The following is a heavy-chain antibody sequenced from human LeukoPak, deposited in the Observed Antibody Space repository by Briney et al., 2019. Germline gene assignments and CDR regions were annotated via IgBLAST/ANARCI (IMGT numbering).Heavy chain of an antibody. CDR1: GLTFSSNW. CDR3: ASMRWLQSSFDY. CDR2: INSDGSST. V-gene: IGHV3-74*01. D-gene: IGHD5-24*01. Sequence: PGGSLRLSCAAAGLTFSSNWIDWVRHTAGKGLGWVSRINSDGSSTSYADSVKGRFTISRANAKNTVYLQMNSLRAEDTAVYYCASMRWLQSSFDYWGQGTLVTVSS. J-gene: IGHJ4*02.